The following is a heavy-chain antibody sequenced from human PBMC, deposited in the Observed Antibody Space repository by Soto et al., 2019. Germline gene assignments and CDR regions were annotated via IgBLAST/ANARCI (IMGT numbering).Heavy chain of an antibody. D-gene: IGHD6-19*01. CDR3: ARCTVDTIVTSGWCHYLDP. Sequence: EVQLLDSGGGLVQPGGSLRLSCAASGFTFSSSAMSWVRQAPGKGLEWVSAVSGSGGTTYYADSVRGRFTISSDNSKNTLYLQTNSLRAEDTAIYFCARCTVDTIVTSGWCHYLDPWGQGTLVTVSS. CDR2: VSGSGGTT. CDR1: GFTFSSSA. V-gene: IGHV3-23*01. J-gene: IGHJ5*02.